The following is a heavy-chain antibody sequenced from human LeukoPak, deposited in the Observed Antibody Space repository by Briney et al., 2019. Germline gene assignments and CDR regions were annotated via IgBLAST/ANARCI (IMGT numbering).Heavy chain of an antibody. CDR2: IIPILGIA. Sequence: SVKVSCKASGGTFSSYTISWVRQAPGQGLERMGRIIPILGIANYAQKFQGRVTITADKSTSTAYMELSSLRSEDTAVYYCARDPNYDSSGYYFDWGQGTLVTVSS. CDR3: ARDPNYDSSGYYFD. CDR1: GGTFSSYT. J-gene: IGHJ4*02. D-gene: IGHD3-22*01. V-gene: IGHV1-69*04.